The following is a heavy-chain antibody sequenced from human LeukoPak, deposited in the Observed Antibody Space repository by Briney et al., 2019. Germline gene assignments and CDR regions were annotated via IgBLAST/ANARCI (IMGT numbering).Heavy chain of an antibody. D-gene: IGHD7-27*01. Sequence: GGSLRLSCAASGFTFSTNSMNWDRQAPGKGLEWISYITSTSSAKYYADSVKGRFTISRDNAKNLLYLQMNSLRDEDTALYYCARDTNWGFDYWGQGTLVTVSS. J-gene: IGHJ4*02. CDR2: ITSTSSAK. V-gene: IGHV3-48*02. CDR1: GFTFSTNS. CDR3: ARDTNWGFDY.